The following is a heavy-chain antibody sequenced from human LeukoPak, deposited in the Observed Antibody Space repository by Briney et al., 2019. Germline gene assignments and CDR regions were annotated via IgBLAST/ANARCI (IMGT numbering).Heavy chain of an antibody. CDR2: ISSSSSSYI. CDR3: ARDHRGSSWYFDY. CDR1: GFTFSSYA. Sequence: GGSLRLSCAASGFTFSSYAMSWVRQAPGKGLEWVSAISSSSSSYIYYADSVKGRFTISRDNAKNSLYLQMNSLRAEDTAVYYCARDHRGSSWYFDYWGQGTLVTVSS. D-gene: IGHD6-13*01. J-gene: IGHJ4*02. V-gene: IGHV3-21*01.